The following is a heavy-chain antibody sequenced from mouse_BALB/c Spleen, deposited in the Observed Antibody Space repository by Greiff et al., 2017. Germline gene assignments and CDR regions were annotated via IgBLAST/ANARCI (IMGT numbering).Heavy chain of an antibody. CDR2: ISSGGGST. D-gene: IGHD2-1*01. V-gene: IGHV5-12-1*01. Sequence: EVKVVESGGGLVKPGGSLKLSCAASGFAFSSYDMSWVRQTPEKRLEWVAYISSGGGSTYYPDTVKGRFTISRDNAKNTLYLQMSSLKSEDTAMYYCARHKYGNYVFDYWGQGTTLTVAS. CDR1: GFAFSSYD. J-gene: IGHJ2*01. CDR3: ARHKYGNYVFDY.